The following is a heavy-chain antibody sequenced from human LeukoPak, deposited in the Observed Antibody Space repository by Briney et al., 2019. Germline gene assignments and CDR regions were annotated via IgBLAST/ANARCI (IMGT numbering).Heavy chain of an antibody. Sequence: GGSLRLSCAASGFTFSSYWMSWVRQAPGKGLEWVANIKQDGSEKYYVDSVKGRFTISRDNAKNSLYLQMNSLRAEDTAVYYCARCQYGWELLEAFGYYYYYMDVWGKGTTVTISS. D-gene: IGHD1-26*01. CDR2: IKQDGSEK. J-gene: IGHJ6*03. CDR3: ARCQYGWELLEAFGYYYYYMDV. CDR1: GFTFSSYW. V-gene: IGHV3-7*01.